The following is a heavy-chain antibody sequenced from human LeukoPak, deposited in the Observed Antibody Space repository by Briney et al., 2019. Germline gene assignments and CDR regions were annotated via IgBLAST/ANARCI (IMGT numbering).Heavy chain of an antibody. CDR3: AKSSTVVTTYFDY. Sequence: GGPLRLSCAASGFTFSSFSMHWVRQAPGKGLEWVSASGSGGSTYYADSVKGRFTISRDNSKNTLYLQMNSLRAEDTAVYYCAKSSTVVTTYFDYWGQGTLVTDSS. CDR2: SGSGGST. CDR1: GFTFSSFS. J-gene: IGHJ4*02. D-gene: IGHD4-23*01. V-gene: IGHV3-23*01.